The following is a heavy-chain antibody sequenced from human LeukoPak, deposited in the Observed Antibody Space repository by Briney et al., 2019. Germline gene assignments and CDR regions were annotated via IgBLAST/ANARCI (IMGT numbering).Heavy chain of an antibody. J-gene: IGHJ4*02. CDR3: ARDEDHYFDY. CDR2: IWYDGSNK. CDR1: GFTISSYG. V-gene: IGHV3-33*08. Sequence: GGSLTLSCAASGFTISSYGLHWIRQAPGKGLERVAVIWYDGSNKYYADSVKGRFTISRDNSKNPMYLQMNSLRAEDTAVYYCARDEDHYFDYWGRGTMVTVSS.